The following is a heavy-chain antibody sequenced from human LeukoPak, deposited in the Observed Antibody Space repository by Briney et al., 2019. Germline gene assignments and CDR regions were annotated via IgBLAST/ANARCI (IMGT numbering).Heavy chain of an antibody. D-gene: IGHD6-19*01. CDR3: ARGRPGYSSGWTQPPNWFDP. V-gene: IGHV4-61*02. CDR1: GGSISSGSYY. J-gene: IGHJ5*02. CDR2: IYTSGST. Sequence: SETLSLTYTVSGGSISSGSYYCSWIRQPAGKGLEWIGRIYTSGSTNYNPSLKSRVTISVDTSKNQFSLKLSSVTAADTAVYYCARGRPGYSSGWTQPPNWFDPWGQGTLVTVPS.